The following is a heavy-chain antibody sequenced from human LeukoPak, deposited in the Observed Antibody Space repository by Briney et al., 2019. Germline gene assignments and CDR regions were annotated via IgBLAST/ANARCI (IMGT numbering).Heavy chain of an antibody. D-gene: IGHD3-10*01. CDR2: ISGSGGST. V-gene: IGHV3-23*01. CDR1: GFTFTGHA. Sequence: PGGSLRLSSAASGFTFTGHATSSVRQVPGKGLEWVSAISGSGGSTYYADSVKGRFTISIDNSKNTLYLQMNSLRAEDTAVYYFAKDSQGFGFGEQVDYYYMDVWGKGTTVTVSS. J-gene: IGHJ6*03. CDR3: AKDSQGFGFGEQVDYYYMDV.